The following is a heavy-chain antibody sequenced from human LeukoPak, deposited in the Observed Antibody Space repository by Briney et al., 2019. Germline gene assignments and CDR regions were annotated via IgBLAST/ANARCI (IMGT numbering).Heavy chain of an antibody. V-gene: IGHV3-30*03. D-gene: IGHD3-3*01. Sequence: PGGSLRLSCAASGFTFSSYGMHWVRQAPGKGLEWVAVISYDGSNKYYADSVKGRFTISRDNSKNTLYLQMNSLRAEDTAVYYCARDFSSDFWSGYALAFDIWGQGTMVTVSS. J-gene: IGHJ3*02. CDR1: GFTFSSYG. CDR3: ARDFSSDFWSGYALAFDI. CDR2: ISYDGSNK.